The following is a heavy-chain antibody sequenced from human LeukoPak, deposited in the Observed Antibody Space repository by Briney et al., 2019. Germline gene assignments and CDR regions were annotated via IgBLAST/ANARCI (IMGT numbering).Heavy chain of an antibody. CDR2: LIPIFGTA. Sequence: AVKVSCKASGGTFSSYAISLVRPAPGQGLEWVGGLIPIFGTANYAQKVQGRVTITTDESTSTDYMELSSHRSEDMAVYHCARGTTVTTFDYWGQGTLVTVSS. J-gene: IGHJ4*02. CDR3: ARGTTVTTFDY. V-gene: IGHV1-69*05. CDR1: GGTFSSYA. D-gene: IGHD4-11*01.